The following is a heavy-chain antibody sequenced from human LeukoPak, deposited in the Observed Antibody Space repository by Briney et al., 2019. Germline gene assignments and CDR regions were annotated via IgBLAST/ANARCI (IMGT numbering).Heavy chain of an antibody. CDR1: EFTFSSYE. J-gene: IGHJ4*02. CDR3: AREAVLTSSWGSYYFDY. D-gene: IGHD6-13*01. Sequence: GGSLRLSSAASEFTFSSYEMNWVRQAPGKGLEWVSYISSSGSTIYYADSVKGRFTISRDNAKNSLYLQMNSLRAEDTAVYYCAREAVLTSSWGSYYFDYWGQGTLVTVSS. V-gene: IGHV3-48*03. CDR2: ISSSGSTI.